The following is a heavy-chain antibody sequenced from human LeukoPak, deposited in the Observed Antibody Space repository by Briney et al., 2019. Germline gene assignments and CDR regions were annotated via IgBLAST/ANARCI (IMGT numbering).Heavy chain of an antibody. CDR1: GLNVSTNN. CDR3: ARGYSSADY. D-gene: IGHD5-18*01. Sequence: GGSLRLSCAASGLNVSTNNMNWVRQAPGKGLEWVSVIYRGGSTLNAISVKGRFTISRDSSRNTLFLQMNSLRAEDTAVYYCARGYSSADYWGQGTLVTVSS. V-gene: IGHV3-53*01. J-gene: IGHJ4*02. CDR2: IYRGGST.